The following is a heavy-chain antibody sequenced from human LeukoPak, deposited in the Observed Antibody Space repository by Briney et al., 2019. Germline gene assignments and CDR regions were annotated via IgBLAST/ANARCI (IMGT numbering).Heavy chain of an antibody. CDR1: GFTFTSSA. D-gene: IGHD2-21*02. V-gene: IGHV1-58*01. J-gene: IGHJ4*02. CDR2: IVVGSGNT. CDR3: AMSDLNFDY. Sequence: SVKVSCKASGFTFTSSAVQWVRQARGQRLEWIGWIVVGSGNTNYAQKFQERVTITRDMSTSRAYMALSSLMSEDTGVYNSAMSDLNFDYWGQGTLVTVSS.